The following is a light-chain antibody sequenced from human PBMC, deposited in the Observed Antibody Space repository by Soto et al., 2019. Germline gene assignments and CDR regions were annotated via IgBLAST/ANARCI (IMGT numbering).Light chain of an antibody. J-gene: IGKJ4*01. CDR1: QSVSSY. CDR2: DAS. Sequence: EIVLTQSPATLSLCPGERATLSCRASQSVSSYLTWYQQKPGQAPRLLIYDASNRATGIPARFSGSGSGTDFTLTISSLEPEDFAVSYCQQRSNWPRALTFGGGTKVEIK. CDR3: QQRSNWPRALT. V-gene: IGKV3-11*01.